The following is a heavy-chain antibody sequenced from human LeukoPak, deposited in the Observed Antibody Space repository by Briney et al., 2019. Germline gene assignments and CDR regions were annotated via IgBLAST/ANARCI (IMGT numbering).Heavy chain of an antibody. CDR3: ARERRGATYYYGSGSRYYFDY. J-gene: IGHJ4*02. Sequence: SQTLSLTCTVSGGSISSGGYYWSWIRQHPGKGLEWIGYIYYSGSTYYNPSLKSRVTISVDTSKNQFSLKLSSVTAADTAVYYCARERRGATYYYGSGSRYYFDYWGQGTLVTVSS. D-gene: IGHD3-10*01. CDR2: IYYSGST. CDR1: GGSISSGGYY. V-gene: IGHV4-31*03.